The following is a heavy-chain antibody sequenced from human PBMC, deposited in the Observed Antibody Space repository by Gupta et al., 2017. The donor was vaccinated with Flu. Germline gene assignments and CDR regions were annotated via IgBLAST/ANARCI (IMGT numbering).Heavy chain of an antibody. CDR2: FNDSGSN. Sequence: PGKAREWIGNFNDSGSNSYNQSLTSRVTISIDTYRTQFSLQLSSVTAADTAVYYCARHKNSYDSGGPPGWFDPWGQGTLVTVSS. J-gene: IGHJ5*02. CDR3: ARHKNSYDSGGPPGWFDP. D-gene: IGHD3-22*01. V-gene: IGHV4-39*01.